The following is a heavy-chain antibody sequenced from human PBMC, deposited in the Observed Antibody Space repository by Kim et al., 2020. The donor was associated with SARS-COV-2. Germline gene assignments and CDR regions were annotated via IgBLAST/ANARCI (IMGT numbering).Heavy chain of an antibody. D-gene: IGHD2-2*02. Sequence: SVKVSCKASGGTCSSDAISGVRQAPGQGLEWMGRIIPILGIANYAQMCQGRVTITPDKSPSIAYMELRSLRCADTAGYYCVLEYGVRWLYPPRGIYFWG. CDR3: VLEYGVRWLYPPRGIYF. CDR2: IIPILGIA. J-gene: IGHJ6*02. CDR1: GGTCSSDA. V-gene: IGHV1-69*04.